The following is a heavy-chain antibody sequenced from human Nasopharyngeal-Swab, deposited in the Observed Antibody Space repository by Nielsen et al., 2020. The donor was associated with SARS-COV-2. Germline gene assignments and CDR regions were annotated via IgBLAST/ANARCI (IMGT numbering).Heavy chain of an antibody. CDR3: AKEGIVGGSPLLVCFDC. J-gene: IGHJ4*02. V-gene: IGHV3-23*01. CDR2: ISGSGDNR. Sequence: GGSLRLSCAASGFTFSSYAMSWVRQVPGKGLEWVSGISGSGDNRYYAASVKGRFTISRDNSKNTLYLQMNSLRAEDTAAYYCAKEGIVGGSPLLVCFDCWGQGTLVTVSS. CDR1: GFTFSSYA. D-gene: IGHD1-26*01.